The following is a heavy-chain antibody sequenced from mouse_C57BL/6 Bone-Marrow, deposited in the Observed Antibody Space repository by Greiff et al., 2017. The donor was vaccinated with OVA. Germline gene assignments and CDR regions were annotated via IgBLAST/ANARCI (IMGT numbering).Heavy chain of an antibody. CDR3: ARERARWLPGYFDV. CDR1: GYTFTDHT. J-gene: IGHJ1*03. CDR2: IYPRDGST. Sequence: VKLMESDAELVKPGASVKISCKVSGYTFTDHTIHWMKQRPEQGLEWIGYIYPRDGSTKYNEKFKGKATLTADKSSSTAYMQLNSLTSEDSAVYVCARERARWLPGYFDVWGTGTTVTVSS. D-gene: IGHD2-2*01. V-gene: IGHV1-78*01.